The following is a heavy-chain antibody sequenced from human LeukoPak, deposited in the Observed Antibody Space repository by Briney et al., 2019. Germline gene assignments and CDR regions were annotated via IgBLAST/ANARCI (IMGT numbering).Heavy chain of an antibody. V-gene: IGHV3-7*01. CDR3: ARDEIYYGSDPIDY. D-gene: IGHD3-10*01. CDR1: GFTFSSYW. CDR2: IKQDGSEK. Sequence: GGSLRLSCAASGFTFSSYWMSWVRQAPGKGLEWVANIKQDGSEKYYVDSVKGRFTISRDNAKSSLYLQMNSLRAEDTAVYYCARDEIYYGSDPIDYWGQGTLVTVSS. J-gene: IGHJ4*02.